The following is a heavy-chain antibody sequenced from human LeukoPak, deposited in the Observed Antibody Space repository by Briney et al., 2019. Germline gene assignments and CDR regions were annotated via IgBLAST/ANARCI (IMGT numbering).Heavy chain of an antibody. D-gene: IGHD3-10*01. CDR1: GFTFDDYA. CDR3: AKGVGTMVRGVMGN. Sequence: TGGSLRLSCAASGFTFDDYAMHWVRQAPGKGLEWVSGISWNSGSIGYADSVKGRFTISRDNAKNSLYLQMNSLRAEDTALYYWAKGVGTMVRGVMGNWGQGTLVTVSS. J-gene: IGHJ4*02. V-gene: IGHV3-9*01. CDR2: ISWNSGSI.